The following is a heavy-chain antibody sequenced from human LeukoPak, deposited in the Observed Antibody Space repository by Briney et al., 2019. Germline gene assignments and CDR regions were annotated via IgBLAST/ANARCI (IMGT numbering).Heavy chain of an antibody. Sequence: SETLSLTCTVSGYSISSGYYWGWIRQSPGKGLEWIGSIYHGGSTYYNPSLRSRVIVSVDTSKNHFSLKMSSVTAADTAVYYCARDLASCAGDCYSDGFDDWGQGALVTVSS. CDR3: ARDLASCAGDCYSDGFDD. CDR2: IYHGGST. CDR1: GYSISSGYY. J-gene: IGHJ4*02. V-gene: IGHV4-38-2*02. D-gene: IGHD2-21*02.